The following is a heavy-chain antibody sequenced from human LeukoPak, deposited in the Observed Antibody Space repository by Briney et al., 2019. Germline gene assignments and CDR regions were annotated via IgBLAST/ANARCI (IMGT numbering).Heavy chain of an antibody. CDR1: GGSISSHY. CDR3: AGSYDFWSGYYLY. V-gene: IGHV4-59*11. CDR2: IYYSGST. D-gene: IGHD3-3*01. Sequence: SETLSLTCTVSGGSISSHYWSWIRQPPGKGLEWTGYIYYSGSTNYNPSLKSRVTISVDTSKNQFSLKLSSVTAADTAVYYCAGSYDFWSGYYLYWGQGTLVTVSS. J-gene: IGHJ4*02.